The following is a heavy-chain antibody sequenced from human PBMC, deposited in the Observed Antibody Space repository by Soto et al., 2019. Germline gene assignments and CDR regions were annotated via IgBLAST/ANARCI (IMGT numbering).Heavy chain of an antibody. CDR1: GGTFSSYA. Sequence: ASVKVSCKASGGTFSSYAISWVRQAPGQGLEWMGGIIPILGIANYAQKFQGRVTITADKSTSTAYMELSSLRSEDTAVCYGAGDQERGGGSYSSGWYYFDYWGQGTLVTVSS. V-gene: IGHV1-69*10. CDR3: AGDQERGGGSYSSGWYYFDY. J-gene: IGHJ4*02. D-gene: IGHD6-19*01. CDR2: IIPILGIA.